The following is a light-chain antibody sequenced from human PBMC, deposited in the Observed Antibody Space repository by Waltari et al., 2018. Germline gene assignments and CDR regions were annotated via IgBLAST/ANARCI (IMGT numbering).Light chain of an antibody. V-gene: IGLV7-43*01. Sequence: QIVVTQEPSVTVSQGGTVTLTCASSTGTVSHDFYPNWFQQKPGQAPRSLIHSSVAKHSWTPARFSGSLLGGKARLTLSGVRPEDEADYYCLLYYGGTWVFGGGTKLTV. CDR1: TGTVSHDFY. CDR2: SSV. J-gene: IGLJ3*02. CDR3: LLYYGGTWV.